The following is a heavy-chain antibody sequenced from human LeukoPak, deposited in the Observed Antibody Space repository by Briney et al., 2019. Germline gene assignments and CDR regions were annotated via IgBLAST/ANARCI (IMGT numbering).Heavy chain of an antibody. CDR3: AIRYSGSYNDY. CDR1: GYSFTNYW. Sequence: GESLKISCQGSGYSFTNYWIGWVRQMPGKGLEWMGIIYPGDSDTRYSPSFQGQVTISVDKSISTAYLQWSSLKASDTAMYYCAIRYSGSYNDYWGQGTLVTVSS. D-gene: IGHD1-26*01. J-gene: IGHJ4*02. CDR2: IYPGDSDT. V-gene: IGHV5-51*01.